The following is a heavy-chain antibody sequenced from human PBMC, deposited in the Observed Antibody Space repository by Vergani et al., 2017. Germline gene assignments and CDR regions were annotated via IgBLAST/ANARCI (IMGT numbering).Heavy chain of an antibody. CDR3: AKHFRGWGIDY. V-gene: IGHV3-30*02. CDR1: GSTWRNLD. Sequence: QVQLVESGGGVVQRGGPLSFSVETLGSTWRNLDMHGIGQGPGKGLEFVAFIQFDGSNQYYADSVKGRFTLSRDFSKNTLYLQMNSLRTDDTGTYYCAKHFRGWGIDYWGQGTQVIVSS. J-gene: IGHJ4*02. D-gene: IGHD3-16*01. CDR2: IQFDGSNQ.